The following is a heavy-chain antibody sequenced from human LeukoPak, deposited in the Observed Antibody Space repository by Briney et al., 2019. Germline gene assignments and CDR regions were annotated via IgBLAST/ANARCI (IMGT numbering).Heavy chain of an antibody. CDR1: GFTHSSHT. J-gene: IGHJ4*02. D-gene: IGHD4-11*01. V-gene: IGHV3-21*01. CDR2: ISSSNRFI. CDR3: ARDSSYTVTTYEGFDY. Sequence: GGSLRLSCEASGFTHSSHTMNWVRQAPGKGLEWVSSISSSNRFIYYADSVKGRFTISRDNAKNSLYLQMNSLRAEDTAIYYCARDSSYTVTTYEGFDYWGQGSLVTVSS.